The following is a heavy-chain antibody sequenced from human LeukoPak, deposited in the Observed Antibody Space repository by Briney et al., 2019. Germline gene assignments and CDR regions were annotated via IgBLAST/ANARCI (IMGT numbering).Heavy chain of an antibody. J-gene: IGHJ4*02. V-gene: IGHV1-46*01. CDR2: INPSGGST. CDR3: ARASTTVTPFDY. Sequence: ASVKVSCKASGYTFTSYYMHWVRQAPGQGLEGMGIINPSGGSTSYAQKFQGRVTMTRDTSTSTVYMELSSLRSEDTAVYYCARASTTVTPFDYWGQGTLVTVSS. CDR1: GYTFTSYY. D-gene: IGHD4-17*01.